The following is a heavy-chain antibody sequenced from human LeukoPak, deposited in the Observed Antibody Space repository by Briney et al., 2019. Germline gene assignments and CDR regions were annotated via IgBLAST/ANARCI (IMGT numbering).Heavy chain of an antibody. Sequence: GESLKISCKGSGSRFTSYWIGWVRQMPGKGLEWMGIIYPGDSDTRYSPSFQGQVTISADKSISTAYLQWSSLEASDTAMYYCARPRIAAAGNVYYMDVWGKGTTVTVSS. J-gene: IGHJ6*03. CDR2: IYPGDSDT. D-gene: IGHD6-13*01. CDR3: ARPRIAAAGNVYYMDV. CDR1: GSRFTSYW. V-gene: IGHV5-51*01.